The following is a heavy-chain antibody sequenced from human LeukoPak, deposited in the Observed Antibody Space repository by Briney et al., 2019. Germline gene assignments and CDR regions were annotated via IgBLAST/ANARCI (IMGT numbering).Heavy chain of an antibody. CDR3: ARDGWYGGNSNYYYGMDV. V-gene: IGHV1-18*01. J-gene: IGHJ6*02. CDR2: ISAYNGNT. CDR1: GYTFTSYG. D-gene: IGHD4-23*01. Sequence: ASVKVSCKASGYTFTSYGISWVRQAPGQGLEWMGWISAYNGNTNYAQKLQGRVTMTTDTSTSTAYMELRSLRSDDTAVYYCARDGWYGGNSNYYYGMDVWGQGATVTVSS.